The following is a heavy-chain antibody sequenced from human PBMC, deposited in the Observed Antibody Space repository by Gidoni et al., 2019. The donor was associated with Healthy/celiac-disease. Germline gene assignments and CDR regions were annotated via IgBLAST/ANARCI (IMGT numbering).Heavy chain of an antibody. Sequence: EVQLVESGGGLVQPGGSLRLSCAASRFTFSSYSMNWVRQAPVKVLEWVSYISSSSSTIYYADAVKGRFTISKDNAKNSLYLQMNSLRAEDTAVYYCERDERFLEWLYDYWGQGTLVTVSS. CDR1: RFTFSSYS. D-gene: IGHD3-3*01. CDR3: ERDERFLEWLYDY. CDR2: ISSSSSTI. J-gene: IGHJ4*02. V-gene: IGHV3-48*01.